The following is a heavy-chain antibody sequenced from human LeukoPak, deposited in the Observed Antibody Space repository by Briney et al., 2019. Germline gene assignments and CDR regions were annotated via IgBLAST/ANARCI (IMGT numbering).Heavy chain of an antibody. CDR1: GYSLTRYW. D-gene: IGHD6-19*01. CDR2: IYSGDSDT. Sequence: GESLKISCKGPGYSLTRYWIGRVRQMSGKGPEGVGIIYSGDSDTRYSPSLQGQVTISADKSISTAYLQWSSLKAADTAMDYCARQWWSSGSIYIDYWGQGTLVTVSS. CDR3: ARQWWSSGSIYIDY. V-gene: IGHV5-51*01. J-gene: IGHJ4*02.